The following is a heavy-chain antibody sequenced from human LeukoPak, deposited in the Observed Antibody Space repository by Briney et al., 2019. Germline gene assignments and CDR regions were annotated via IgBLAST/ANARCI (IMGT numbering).Heavy chain of an antibody. Sequence: PGGSLRPSCAASGSTFSSYETNWVRQAPGNGLEWVSYISATGNTIFYADSVKGRFTVSRDNAKNSLYLQMSSLRDEDTAVYYCARDDNLIHLWGVFDYWGQGSLVTVSS. CDR2: ISATGNTI. J-gene: IGHJ4*02. D-gene: IGHD5-18*01. V-gene: IGHV3-48*03. CDR3: ARDDNLIHLWGVFDY. CDR1: GSTFSSYE.